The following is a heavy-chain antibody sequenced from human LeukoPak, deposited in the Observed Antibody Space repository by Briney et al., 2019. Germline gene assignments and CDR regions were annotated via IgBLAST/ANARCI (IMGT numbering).Heavy chain of an antibody. Sequence: GGSLRLSCAVSGFPFSIYEMSWVRQAPGKGLEWVSNIGSSGTIRYYADSVKGRFSISRDNAKNSLYLQMNSLRVEDTGVYYCALLAVASDFDYWGQGALVTVSS. V-gene: IGHV3-48*03. CDR1: GFPFSIYE. CDR3: ALLAVASDFDY. CDR2: IGSSGTIR. J-gene: IGHJ4*02. D-gene: IGHD6-19*01.